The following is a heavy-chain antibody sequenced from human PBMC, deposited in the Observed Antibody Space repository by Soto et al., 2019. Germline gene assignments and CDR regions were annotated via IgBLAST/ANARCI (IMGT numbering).Heavy chain of an antibody. CDR1: GFTFSNYA. Sequence: GGSLSLSCAASGFTFSNYAMSWVRQAPGKGLEWVSAISNSFSDGNTHYADSVKGRFTISRDNDKNTVLLEMNSLRAEDTAVYYCAKVFSPEGGNYFDYWGQGTLVTVSS. V-gene: IGHV3-23*01. CDR3: AKVFSPEGGNYFDY. CDR2: ISNSFSDGNT. J-gene: IGHJ4*02.